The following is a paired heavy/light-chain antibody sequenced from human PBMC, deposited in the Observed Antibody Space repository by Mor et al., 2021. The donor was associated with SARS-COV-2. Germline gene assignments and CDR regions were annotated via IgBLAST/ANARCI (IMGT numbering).Light chain of an antibody. V-gene: IGKV1-5*03. Sequence: DFQMTQSPSTLSASVGDRVTITCRASESISSWLAWYQQKPGKAPKLLIYKASTLQSGVPSRFSGSGSGTEFTLTISSLQPDDIATYYCQQYKTYSWTFGQGTKVEIK. CDR2: KAS. J-gene: IGKJ1*01. CDR3: QQYKTYSWT. CDR1: ESISSW.
Heavy chain of an antibody. V-gene: IGHV3-23*04. CDR3: AKVPVYSASPSYFDH. D-gene: IGHD6-13*01. CDR1: GFNFKDYA. CDR2: IGGNLGSA. J-gene: IGHJ4*02. Sequence: EVQLVESGGGLVQPGGSLRLSCSASGFNFKDYAMSWVRQAPGKGLEWVSIIGGNLGSAYYADSVKGRFTISRDNSKDSLYLQADSLRVEDTAIYFCAKVPVYSASPSYFDHWGQGTLVTVSS.